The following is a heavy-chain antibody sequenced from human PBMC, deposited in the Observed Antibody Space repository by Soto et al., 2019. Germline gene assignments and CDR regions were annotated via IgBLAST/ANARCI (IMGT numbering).Heavy chain of an antibody. V-gene: IGHV1-69*12. J-gene: IGHJ4*02. CDR3: VRVVAIPGYPDN. CDR2: IVPIVDTS. CDR1: GGTFSSYA. D-gene: IGHD5-12*01. Sequence: QVQLVQSGAEISQLASSVKVSCKTSGGTFSSYAISWVRQAPGQGLEWMGGIVPIVDTSTYAQKFQGRVTITADESTSTVYMELSSLRSDDTAVYYCVRVVAIPGYPDNWGQGTLVTVSS.